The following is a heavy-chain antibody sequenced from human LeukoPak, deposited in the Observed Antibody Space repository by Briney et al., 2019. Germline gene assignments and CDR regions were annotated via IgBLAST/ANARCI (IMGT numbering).Heavy chain of an antibody. CDR3: AGGGLIQLWVPFDY. CDR2: IYHSGST. D-gene: IGHD5-18*01. J-gene: IGHJ4*02. Sequence: PSEILSLTCAVSGGSISSGGYSWSWIRQPPGKGLEWIGYIYHSGSTYYSPSLKSRVTISVDRSKNQFSLKLSSVTAADTAVYYCAGGGLIQLWVPFDYWGQGTLVTVSS. CDR1: GGSISSGGYS. V-gene: IGHV4-30-2*01.